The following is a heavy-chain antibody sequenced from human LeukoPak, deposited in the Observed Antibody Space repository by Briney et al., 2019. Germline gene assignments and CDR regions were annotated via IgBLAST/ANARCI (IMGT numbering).Heavy chain of an antibody. Sequence: SETLSLTCTVSGGSISTYFWSWIRQSAGKGLEWIGRIHTTGSTNYNPSLKSRVTMSVDTSKKQLSLKFTSVTAADTAVYYCARGVNYSDSSFFRYFDSWGQGTLVTVSS. CDR1: GGSISTYF. CDR3: ARGVNYSDSSFFRYFDS. V-gene: IGHV4-4*07. J-gene: IGHJ4*02. D-gene: IGHD3-22*01. CDR2: IHTTGST.